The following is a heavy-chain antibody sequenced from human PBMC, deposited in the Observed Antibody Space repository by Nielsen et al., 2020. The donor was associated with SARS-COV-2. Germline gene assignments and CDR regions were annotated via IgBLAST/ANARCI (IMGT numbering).Heavy chain of an antibody. CDR3: GLLPRGVRGVISDY. Sequence: ASVKVSCKASGYTFTGYYMHWVRQAPGQGLEWMGRINPNSGGTNYAQKFQGRVTMTRDTSISTAYMELSRLRSDDTAVYYCGLLPRGVRGVISDYWGQGTLVTVSS. V-gene: IGHV1-2*06. D-gene: IGHD3-10*01. CDR2: INPNSGGT. CDR1: GYTFTGYY. J-gene: IGHJ4*02.